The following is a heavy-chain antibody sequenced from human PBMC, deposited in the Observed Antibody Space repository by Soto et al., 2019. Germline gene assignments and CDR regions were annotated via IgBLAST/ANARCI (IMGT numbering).Heavy chain of an antibody. J-gene: IGHJ4*02. CDR1: GFIFRSYV. V-gene: IGHV3-30*19. Sequence: VQLVESGGGVVQPGTSLRLSCVGSGFIFRSYVIHWVRQAPGKGLEWVALTSYDGSNTYYDDSVKGRFTISRDNSRNTVDLQMDSRRLEDTALYYCARWGTTGGLDVWGQGTLVSVSS. CDR2: TSYDGSNT. D-gene: IGHD3-16*01. CDR3: ARWGTTGGLDV.